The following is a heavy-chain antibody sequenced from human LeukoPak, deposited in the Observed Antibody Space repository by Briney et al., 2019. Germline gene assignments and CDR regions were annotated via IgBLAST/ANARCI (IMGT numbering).Heavy chain of an antibody. CDR2: INHSGST. D-gene: IGHD6-19*01. Sequence: SETLSLTCAVYGGAFSGYYWSLIRQPPGKGLEWIGEINHSGSTNYNPSLKSRVTISVDTSKNQSSLKLSSVTAAAPAVYYCERGEGRWASSGWYDYWGQGTLVTVSS. J-gene: IGHJ4*02. V-gene: IGHV4-34*01. CDR3: ERGEGRWASSGWYDY. CDR1: GGAFSGYY.